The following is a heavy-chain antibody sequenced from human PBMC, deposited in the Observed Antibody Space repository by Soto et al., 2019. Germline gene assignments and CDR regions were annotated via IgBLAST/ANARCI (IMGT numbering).Heavy chain of an antibody. J-gene: IGHJ6*02. Sequence: QVQLVQSGAEVKNPGASVKVSGKASGYTFTRYGIGWARQAPGQGLEWMGWINTYNGNTNYAQNVQGRVTLTTDTXXSTAYMELRSLRSNDTAIYYCAMVDVYVTPSPQDVWGQGTTVIVSS. CDR1: GYTFTRYG. CDR2: INTYNGNT. CDR3: AMVDVYVTPSPQDV. D-gene: IGHD3-16*01. V-gene: IGHV1-18*01.